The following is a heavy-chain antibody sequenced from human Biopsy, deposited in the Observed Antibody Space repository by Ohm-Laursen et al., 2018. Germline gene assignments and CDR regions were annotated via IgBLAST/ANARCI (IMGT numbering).Heavy chain of an antibody. D-gene: IGHD5-24*01. CDR2: IPGISTT. CDR1: LGSIRSSY. CDR3: ARQDGYLGYEY. V-gene: IGHV4-59*08. Sequence: SETLSFTSPSSLGSIRSSYWSWIRQPPGKGRGGFGYIPGISTTNYNPSLKSRVTLSPDPSETQSSLRLSSVTAADTAVYYCARQDGYLGYEYWGQGALVTVSS. J-gene: IGHJ4*02.